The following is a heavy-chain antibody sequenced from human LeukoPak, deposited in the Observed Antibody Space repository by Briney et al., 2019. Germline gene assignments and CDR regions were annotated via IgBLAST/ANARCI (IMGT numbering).Heavy chain of an antibody. V-gene: IGHV4-4*07. CDR1: GGYTGSHY. J-gene: IGHJ5*02. D-gene: IGHD2/OR15-2a*01. CDR3: ARDFYASGFYFWFDP. Sequence: SETLSLTCTVSGGYTGSHYWSWIRQPAGKGLEWIGRISPSGTTHYNPSLGSRVTMSVDTSKNYFSLRLSSVTAADTPVYYYARDFYASGFYFWFDPWGQGILVTVSS. CDR2: ISPSGTT.